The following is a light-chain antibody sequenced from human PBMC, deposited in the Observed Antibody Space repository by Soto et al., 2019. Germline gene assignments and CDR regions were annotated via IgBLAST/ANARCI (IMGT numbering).Light chain of an antibody. CDR2: VAS. V-gene: IGKV1-12*01. J-gene: IGKJ2*01. CDR3: QQAKSVPYT. CDR1: QDISNW. Sequence: IQMTQSPPSVSASVGDRVTITCRASQDISNWLAWYQQKPGKAPKLLIYVASNLQSGVPSRLSRSGSGTEFTLTITSLQTEDFASYYGQQAKSVPYTCGQGTKLDIK.